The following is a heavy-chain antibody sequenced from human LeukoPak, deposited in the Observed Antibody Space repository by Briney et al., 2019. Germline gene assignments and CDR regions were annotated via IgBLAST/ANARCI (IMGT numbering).Heavy chain of an antibody. CDR2: ISGTSSHI. V-gene: IGHV3-21*01. CDR1: GFTFSSYS. Sequence: PGGSLRLSCVASGFTFSSYSMYWVRQAPGKGLEWVSAISGTSSHIFYLDSVRGRLTISRDNAENSLYLQMNSLRAEDTAVYYCVRGITPSPGRHFDFWGQGTLVTVYS. J-gene: IGHJ4*02. CDR3: VRGITPSPGRHFDF. D-gene: IGHD3-16*01.